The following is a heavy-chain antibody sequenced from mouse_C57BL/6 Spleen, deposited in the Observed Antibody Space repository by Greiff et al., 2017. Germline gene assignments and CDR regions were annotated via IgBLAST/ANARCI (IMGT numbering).Heavy chain of an antibody. D-gene: IGHD2-5*01. Sequence: QVQLQQPGAELVRPGSSVKLSCKASGYTFTSYWMHWVKQRPIQGLEWIGNIDPSDSETHYNQKFKDKATLTVDKSSSTAYMQLSSLTSEDSAVYYCAREGDYYSNSNAMDYWGQGTSVTVSS. J-gene: IGHJ4*01. CDR3: AREGDYYSNSNAMDY. V-gene: IGHV1-52*01. CDR2: IDPSDSET. CDR1: GYTFTSYW.